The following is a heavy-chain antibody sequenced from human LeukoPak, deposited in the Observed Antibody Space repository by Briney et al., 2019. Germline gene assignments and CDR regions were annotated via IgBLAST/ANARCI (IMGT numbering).Heavy chain of an antibody. J-gene: IGHJ4*02. CDR2: ISAYNGNT. CDR3: ARGDCSSTSCYYSVDY. V-gene: IGHV1-18*04. CDR1: GYTFTSYG. Sequence: GASVKVSCKASGYTFTSYGISWVRQAPGQGLEWMGWISAYNGNTNYAQKLQGRVTMTTDTSTSTAYMELRSLRSDDTAVYYCARGDCSSTSCYYSVDYWGQGTPVTVSS. D-gene: IGHD2-2*01.